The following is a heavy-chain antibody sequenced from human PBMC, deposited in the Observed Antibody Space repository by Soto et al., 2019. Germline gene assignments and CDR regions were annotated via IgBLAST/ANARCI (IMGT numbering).Heavy chain of an antibody. CDR3: ARLLRRDYAFDI. Sequence: GGSLRLSCAASGFTVSSNYMSWVRQAPGKGLEWVSVIYSGGSTYYADSVKGRFTISRDNSKNTLYLQMNSLRAEDTAVYYCARLLRRDYAFDIWVQGTMVTVSS. V-gene: IGHV3-66*04. D-gene: IGHD3-9*01. CDR2: IYSGGST. CDR1: GFTVSSNY. J-gene: IGHJ3*02.